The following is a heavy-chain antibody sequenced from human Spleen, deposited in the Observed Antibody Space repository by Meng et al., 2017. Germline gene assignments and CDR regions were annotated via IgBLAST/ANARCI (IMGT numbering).Heavy chain of an antibody. D-gene: IGHD6-19*01. J-gene: IGHJ3*02. CDR1: GFIFSNAW. CDR2: IGSTRKNYAT. Sequence: GESLKISCAGSGFIFSNAWMTWVRQASGKGLEWVGRIGSTRKNYATAYAASMRGKFTISRDDSKNTAYLQMNNLKTEDTAVYYCTIYTSGHIWGQGTTVTVSS. CDR3: TIYTSGHI. V-gene: IGHV3-73*01.